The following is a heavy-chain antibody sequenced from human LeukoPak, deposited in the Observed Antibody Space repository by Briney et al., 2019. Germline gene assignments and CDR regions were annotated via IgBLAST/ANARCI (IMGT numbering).Heavy chain of an antibody. J-gene: IGHJ4*02. CDR2: ISGSGGST. D-gene: IGHD3-22*01. CDR3: AKDPSRITMIVVVTGYFDY. CDR1: GFIFSTYG. V-gene: IGHV3-23*01. Sequence: GGSLRLSCAASGFIFSTYGVSWVRQAPGKGLEWVSAISGSGGSTYYADSVKGRFTISRDNSKNTLYLQMNSLRAEDTAVYYCAKDPSRITMIVVVTGYFDYWGQGTLVTVSS.